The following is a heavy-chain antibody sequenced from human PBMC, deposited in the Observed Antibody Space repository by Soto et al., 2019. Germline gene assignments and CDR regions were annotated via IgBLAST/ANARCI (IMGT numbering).Heavy chain of an antibody. Sequence: SETLSLTCSVSGGSFSSGGYYWGWIRQHPGKGLEWIGYMYYSGNPYYNPSLKSRVTISVDTSKKQLSLKLISVTAADTAVYYCARVGRAGQFDHWGQGTLVTVSS. D-gene: IGHD6-19*01. CDR2: MYYSGNP. CDR1: GGSFSSGGYY. J-gene: IGHJ4*02. V-gene: IGHV4-31*03. CDR3: ARVGRAGQFDH.